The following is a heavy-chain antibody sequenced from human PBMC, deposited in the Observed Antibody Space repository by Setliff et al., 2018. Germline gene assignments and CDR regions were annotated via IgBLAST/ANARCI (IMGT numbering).Heavy chain of an antibody. CDR3: ARVSYYDYVWGWGAFDI. J-gene: IGHJ3*02. Sequence: SVKVSCKASGGTFTNYGVSWVRQAPGQGLEWMGGTIPLFGTTDYAQKFQGRVTIITDESTSTAYMELSSLRSEDTAVYYCARVSYYDYVWGWGAFDIWGQGTMGTVSS. CDR1: GGTFTNYG. D-gene: IGHD3-16*01. V-gene: IGHV1-69*05. CDR2: TIPLFGTT.